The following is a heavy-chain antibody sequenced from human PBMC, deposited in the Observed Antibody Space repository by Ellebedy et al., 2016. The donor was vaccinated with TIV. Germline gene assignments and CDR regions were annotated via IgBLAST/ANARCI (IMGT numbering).Heavy chain of an antibody. CDR3: ARWGNGGRDYFDY. CDR1: GFTFSDYY. D-gene: IGHD4-23*01. CDR2: ITGTSSYT. V-gene: IGHV3-11*06. Sequence: GESLKISCAASGFTFSDYYMSWIRQAPGKGLEWVSYITGTSSYTNYADSVKGRFTISRDNAKNSLYLQMNSLRAEDTAVYYCARWGNGGRDYFDYWGQGTLITVSS. J-gene: IGHJ4*02.